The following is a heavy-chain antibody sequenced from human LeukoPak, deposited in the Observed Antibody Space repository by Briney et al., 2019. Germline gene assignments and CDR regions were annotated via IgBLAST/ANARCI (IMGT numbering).Heavy chain of an antibody. CDR3: ARAPGEGWFDP. D-gene: IGHD4-17*01. V-gene: IGHV3-7*01. CDR2: IKQDGSEK. CDR1: GFTFSSYW. J-gene: IGHJ5*02. Sequence: GGSLRLSCAASGFTFSSYWMSWVRQAPGKGLEWVASIKQDGSEKYYVDSVKGRFTISRDNAKNSLYLQMNSLRAEDTAPYYCARAPGEGWFDPWGQGTLVTVSS.